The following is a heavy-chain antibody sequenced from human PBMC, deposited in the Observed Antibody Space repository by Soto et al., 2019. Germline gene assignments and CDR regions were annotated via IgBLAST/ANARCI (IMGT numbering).Heavy chain of an antibody. Sequence: PGRSLRLSCAASGFTFSSYSMNWVRQAQGKGLEWVSYISSSSSTIYYADSVKGRFTISRDNAKNSLYLQMNSLRAEDTAVYYCARVKDSSSSYAFDIWGQGTMVTVSS. CDR1: GFTFSSYS. V-gene: IGHV3-48*01. D-gene: IGHD6-13*01. CDR2: ISSSSSTI. CDR3: ARVKDSSSSYAFDI. J-gene: IGHJ3*02.